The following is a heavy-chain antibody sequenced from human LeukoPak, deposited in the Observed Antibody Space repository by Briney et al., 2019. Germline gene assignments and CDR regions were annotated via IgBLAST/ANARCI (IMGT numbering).Heavy chain of an antibody. CDR2: ISSGGDYT. CDR1: GFTFSEYY. J-gene: IGHJ4*02. Sequence: GGSLRLSCAASGFTFSEYYMTWIRQAPGKGREWVSYISSGGDYTPYADSVKGRFVISRDNAKNSLYLQMNSLRADDTAVYYCARVAVITAAGTYDYWGPGTLVTVSS. D-gene: IGHD6-13*01. V-gene: IGHV3-11*05. CDR3: ARVAVITAAGTYDY.